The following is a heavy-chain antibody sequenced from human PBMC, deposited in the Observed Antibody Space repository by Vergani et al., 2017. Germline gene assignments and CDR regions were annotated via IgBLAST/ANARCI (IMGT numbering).Heavy chain of an antibody. Sequence: QVHLVESGGGVVQPGRSLRLSCVVSGFTSSYYGMHWVRQAPGQGLEWAAVISYDGTQKYYADSVTGRFTISRDNSKSTLYLQMNSLRSEDTAVYYCASKSSGTHGCQIGYFREWGQSNMVTVSS. V-gene: IGHV3-30*03. D-gene: IGHD3-22*01. CDR2: ISYDGTQK. CDR3: ASKSSGTHGCQIGYFRE. CDR1: GFTSSYYG. J-gene: IGHJ1*01.